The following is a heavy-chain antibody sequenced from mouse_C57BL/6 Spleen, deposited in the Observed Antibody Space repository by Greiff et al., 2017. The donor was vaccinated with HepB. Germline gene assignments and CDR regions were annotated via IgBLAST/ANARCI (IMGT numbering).Heavy chain of an antibody. CDR2: IDPSDSYT. CDR3: ARRDALPYYFDY. Sequence: QVQLKESGAELVKPGASVKLSCKASGYTFTSYWMQWVKQRPGQGLEWIGEIDPSDSYTNYNQKFKGKATLTVDTSSSTAYMQLSSLTSEDSAVYYCARRDALPYYFDYWGQGTTLTVSS. V-gene: IGHV1-50*01. CDR1: GYTFTSYW. J-gene: IGHJ2*01. D-gene: IGHD1-2*01.